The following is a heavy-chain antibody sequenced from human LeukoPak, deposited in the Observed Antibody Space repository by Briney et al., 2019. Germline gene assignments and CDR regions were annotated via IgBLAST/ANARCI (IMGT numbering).Heavy chain of an antibody. J-gene: IGHJ4*02. Sequence: GGSLTLSCAASGFTFSTYGMQWVRPAPGKGLEWVAVIWNDGSNKFYVDSVKGRFTISRENSENTLYLQMNSLRAEDTAVYYCAKDQSDSLYYWGQGTLVTVSS. CDR3: AKDQSDSLYY. CDR1: GFTFSTYG. V-gene: IGHV3-33*06. CDR2: IWNDGSNK. D-gene: IGHD2-21*02.